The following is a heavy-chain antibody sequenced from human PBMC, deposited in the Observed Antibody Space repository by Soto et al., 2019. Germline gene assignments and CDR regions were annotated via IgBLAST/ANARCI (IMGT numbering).Heavy chain of an antibody. D-gene: IGHD1-1*01. Sequence: VQLVESGGGLVNPGGSLRLSCAASGFAFNVYSMNWVRQAPGKGLEWVSSINTNSAYISYADSVKGRFTISRDNSSNSLYLQMHNLRAEDTAVYYCAREALSTVRPSWGQGTLVTVSA. CDR2: INTNSAYI. CDR3: AREALSTVRPS. CDR1: GFAFNVYS. J-gene: IGHJ4*02. V-gene: IGHV3-21*01.